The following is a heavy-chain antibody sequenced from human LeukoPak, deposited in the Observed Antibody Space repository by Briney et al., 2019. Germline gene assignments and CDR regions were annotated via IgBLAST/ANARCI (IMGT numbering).Heavy chain of an antibody. V-gene: IGHV4-34*01. J-gene: IGHJ4*02. CDR2: INHSGST. CDR1: GGSFSGYY. D-gene: IGHD3-10*01. CDR3: ARAPKITMVRGVIRRFDY. Sequence: SETLSLTCAMYGGSFSGYYWSWIRQPPGKGLEWIGEINHSGSTNYNPSLKSRVTISVDTSKNQFSLKLSSVTAADTAVYYCARAPKITMVRGVIRRFDYWGQGTLVTVSS.